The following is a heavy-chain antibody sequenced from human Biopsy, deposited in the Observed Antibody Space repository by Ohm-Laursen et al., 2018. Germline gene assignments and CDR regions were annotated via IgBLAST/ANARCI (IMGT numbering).Heavy chain of an antibody. J-gene: IGHJ5*01. Sequence: SLRLSCAASGFTFSNYALHWVRQAQGTGLEHVSTIRSSGGGRFYANSVKGRCTISRDNSKNTLYLQMDSLRTEAMAVYYCARDGHESSCYIGWFDSWGQGSLVTVSS. CDR1: GFTFSNYA. D-gene: IGHD3-22*01. CDR3: ARDGHESSCYIGWFDS. CDR2: IRSSGGGR. V-gene: IGHV3-64*01.